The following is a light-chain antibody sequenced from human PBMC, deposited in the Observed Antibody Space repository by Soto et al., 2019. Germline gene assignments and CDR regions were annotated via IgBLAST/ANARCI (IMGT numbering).Light chain of an antibody. CDR2: DAS. Sequence: EIVFTQSPCTLALSQGERASLSCRASQSVSSSTYLAWYQQKPGQAPRLLIYDASSRATGIPDRFSGSGSGTDFTLTISRLEPEDFAVYYCQQYGSSPITFGQGTRLEIK. CDR3: QQYGSSPIT. V-gene: IGKV3-20*01. J-gene: IGKJ5*01. CDR1: QSVSSSTY.